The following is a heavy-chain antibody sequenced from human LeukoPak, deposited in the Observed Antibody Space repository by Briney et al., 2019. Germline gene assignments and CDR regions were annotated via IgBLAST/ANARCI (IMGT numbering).Heavy chain of an antibody. CDR1: GGSLSNYY. V-gene: IGHV4-59*01. CDR3: ARFGAAAGTDY. CDR2: IYYTGTT. Sequence: SETLSLTCTVSGGSLSNYYWSWVRQPPGKGLEWIGYIYYTGTTSYNPSLKSRVTISVDTSKNQFSLKLSSVTAADTAVYYCARFGAAAGTDYWGQGTLVTVSS. D-gene: IGHD6-13*01. J-gene: IGHJ4*02.